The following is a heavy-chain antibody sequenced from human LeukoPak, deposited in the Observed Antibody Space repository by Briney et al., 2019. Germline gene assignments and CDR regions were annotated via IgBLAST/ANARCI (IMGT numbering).Heavy chain of an antibody. J-gene: IGHJ4*02. D-gene: IGHD6-6*01. CDR3: AAKKSGSSPFDY. V-gene: IGHV3-64*01. CDR2: ITSDGDGT. CDR1: GFTFSSYA. Sequence: GGSLRLSCAASGFTFSSYAMHWVRQAPGKGLEYVSAITSDGDGTNYANSVKDRFTISRDISKNTLYLQMGSLRAEDMAVYYCAAKKSGSSPFDYWGQGTLVTVSS.